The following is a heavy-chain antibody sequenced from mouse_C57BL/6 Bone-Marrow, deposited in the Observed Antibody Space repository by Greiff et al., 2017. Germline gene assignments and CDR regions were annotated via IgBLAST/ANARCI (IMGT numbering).Heavy chain of an antibody. Sequence: QVQLQQSGPELVKPGASVKISCKASGYAFSSSWMNWVKQRPGKGLEWIGRIYPGDGDTNYNGKFKGKATLTADKSSSTAYMQLSSLTSEDSAVSFCARLITAVDYWGQGTTLTVSS. CDR1: GYAFSSSW. CDR2: IYPGDGDT. CDR3: ARLITAVDY. J-gene: IGHJ2*01. D-gene: IGHD1-1*01. V-gene: IGHV1-82*01.